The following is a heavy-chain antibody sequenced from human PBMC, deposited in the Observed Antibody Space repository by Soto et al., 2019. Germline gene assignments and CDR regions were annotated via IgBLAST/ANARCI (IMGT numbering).Heavy chain of an antibody. D-gene: IGHD6-13*01. V-gene: IGHV3-30*18. CDR2: ISYDGSNK. CDR1: GFTFSSYG. J-gene: IGHJ4*02. CDR3: AKEWDSGSWYPYFDY. Sequence: QVQLVESGGGVVQPGRSLRLSCAASGFTFSSYGMHWVRQAPGKGLEWVAVISYDGSNKYYADSVKGRFTISRDNSKNTLYLQMNSLRAEDTAVYYCAKEWDSGSWYPYFDYWGQGTLVTVSS.